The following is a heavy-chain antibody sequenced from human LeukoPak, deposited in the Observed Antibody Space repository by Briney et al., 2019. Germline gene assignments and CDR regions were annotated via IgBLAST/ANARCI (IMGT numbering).Heavy chain of an antibody. Sequence: GGSLRLSCAASGFTVSSNYMSWIRQAPGKGLEWVSIIYSGGSTYCADSVKGRFTISRDNSKNTLYLQMNSLRADDMAVYYCARGPWGIVGGDGAFDIWGQGTMVTVSS. V-gene: IGHV3-53*01. CDR3: ARGPWGIVGGDGAFDI. J-gene: IGHJ3*02. CDR1: GFTVSSNY. CDR2: IYSGGST. D-gene: IGHD2-21*02.